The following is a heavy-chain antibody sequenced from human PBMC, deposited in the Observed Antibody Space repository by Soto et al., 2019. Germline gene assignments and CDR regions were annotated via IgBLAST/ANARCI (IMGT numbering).Heavy chain of an antibody. V-gene: IGHV3-73*01. Sequence: GGSLRLSCAASGFTFSGSALHWVRQASGKGLEWVGRIRSKANSYATAYAASVKGRFTISRDDSKNTAYLQMNSLKTEDTAVYYCTRPXXSSGSFSWGQGTLVTVSS. J-gene: IGHJ4*02. D-gene: IGHD3-22*01. CDR2: IRSKANSYAT. CDR3: TRPXXSSGSFS. CDR1: GFTFSGSA.